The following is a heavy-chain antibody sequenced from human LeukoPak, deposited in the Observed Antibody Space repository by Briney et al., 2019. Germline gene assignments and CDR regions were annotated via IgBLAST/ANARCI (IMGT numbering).Heavy chain of an antibody. CDR1: GFRFSGYW. CDR2: IKQDGSEK. D-gene: IGHD3-10*01. J-gene: IGHJ6*02. Sequence: PGGSLRLSCAASGFRFSGYWMSWVRQAPGKGLEWVANIKQDGSEKYYVDSVKGRFTISRDNAKNSLYLQMNSLRAEDTAVYYCARDSRYGAYYGMDVWGQGTTVTVSS. V-gene: IGHV3-7*03. CDR3: ARDSRYGAYYGMDV.